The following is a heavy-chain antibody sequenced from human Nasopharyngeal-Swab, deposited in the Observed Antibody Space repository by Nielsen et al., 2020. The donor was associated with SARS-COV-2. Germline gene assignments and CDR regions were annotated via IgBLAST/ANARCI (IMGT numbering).Heavy chain of an antibody. V-gene: IGHV1-18*01. CDR1: GSTFTSYG. CDR3: ARAVSWFGELSHYYYYMDV. CDR2: ISAYNGNT. D-gene: IGHD3-10*01. J-gene: IGHJ6*03. Sequence: ASSKVSCKASGSTFTSYGISWVRQAPGQGLEWMGWISAYNGNTNYAQKLQGRVTMTTDTSTSTAYMELRSLRSDDTAVYYCARAVSWFGELSHYYYYMDVWGKGTTVTVSS.